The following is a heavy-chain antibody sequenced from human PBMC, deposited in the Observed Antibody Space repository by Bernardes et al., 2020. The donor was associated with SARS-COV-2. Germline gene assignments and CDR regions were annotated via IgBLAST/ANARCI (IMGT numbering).Heavy chain of an antibody. CDR3: ARPPGDCSSTSCRFPDAFDI. CDR2: IYYSGST. CDR1: GGSISSSSYY. V-gene: IGHV4-39*07. D-gene: IGHD2-2*01. Sequence: TLSLTCTVSGGSISSSSYYWGWIRQPPGKGLEWIGSIYYSGSTYYNPSLKSRVTISVDTSKNQFSLKLSSVTAADTAVYYCARPPGDCSSTSCRFPDAFDIWGQGTMVTVSS. J-gene: IGHJ3*02.